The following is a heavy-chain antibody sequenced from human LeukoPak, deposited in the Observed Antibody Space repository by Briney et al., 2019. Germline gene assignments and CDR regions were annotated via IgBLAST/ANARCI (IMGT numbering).Heavy chain of an antibody. D-gene: IGHD6-19*01. J-gene: IGHJ6*03. CDR3: ARGPGAEYSSGWYHFYYYMDV. CDR2: IFYSGST. V-gene: IGHV4-39*07. Sequence: SETLSLTCTVSGGSISTSSYYWGWVRQPPGKGLEWIGNIFYSGSTYYSPSLKSRVTMSVDTPKNQFSLKLSSVTAADTAVYYCARGPGAEYSSGWYHFYYYMDVWGKGTTVTVSS. CDR1: GGSISTSSYY.